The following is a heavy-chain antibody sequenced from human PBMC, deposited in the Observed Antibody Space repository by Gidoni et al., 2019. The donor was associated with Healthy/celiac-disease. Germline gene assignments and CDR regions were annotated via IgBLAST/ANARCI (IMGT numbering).Heavy chain of an antibody. CDR3: GSIADIVVVPAADLV. CDR1: GLPFSSYA. D-gene: IGHD2-2*01. Sequence: EVQLVESGGGLVQPGGSLRHSVSASGLPFSSYAMHCVRQAPGKGLEYVSAMSSNGGSTYYADSVKGRLTISRDNSKNTLYLQMSSLRAEDTAVYYCGSIADIVVVPAADLVWGQGTTVTGSS. CDR2: MSSNGGST. V-gene: IGHV3-64D*06. J-gene: IGHJ6*02.